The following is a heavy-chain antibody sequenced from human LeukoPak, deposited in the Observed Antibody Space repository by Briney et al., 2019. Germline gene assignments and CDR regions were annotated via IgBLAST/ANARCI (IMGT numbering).Heavy chain of an antibody. CDR3: ANVQLWSPSH. J-gene: IGHJ4*02. D-gene: IGHD5-18*01. V-gene: IGHV3-23*01. CDR1: GFTFSSYA. CDR2: VGGRGTNT. Sequence: GGSLRLSCSGSGFTFSSYAMIWVRQVPGKGLEWVSAVGGRGTNTFYADSVKGRFTISRDNSRNTLYLQMNSLRAEDTAVYYCANVQLWSPSHWGQGTLVTVSS.